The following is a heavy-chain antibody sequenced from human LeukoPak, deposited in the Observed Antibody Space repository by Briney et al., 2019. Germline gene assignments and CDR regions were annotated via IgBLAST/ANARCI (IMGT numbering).Heavy chain of an antibody. D-gene: IGHD6-6*01. CDR3: ARGGRLAARY. V-gene: IGHV4-34*01. J-gene: IGHJ3*01. CDR1: GGSFSGYY. CDR2: INHSGST. Sequence: SETLTLSCAVYGGSFSGYYWSWIRQPPGKGLEWVGEINHSGSTNYSPSLKSRVTISVDTSKNQFSLKLSSVTAADTAVYYRARGGRLAARYWGQGTMVTVSS.